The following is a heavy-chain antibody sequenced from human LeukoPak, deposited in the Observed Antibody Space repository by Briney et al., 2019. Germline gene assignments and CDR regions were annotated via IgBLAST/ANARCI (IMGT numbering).Heavy chain of an antibody. J-gene: IGHJ4*02. CDR3: ARGSPPRRNYDSRGYYSYYFDY. CDR2: ISAYNGNT. Sequence: VASVKVSCKASGYTFTSYGISWVRQAPGQGLEWMGWISAYNGNTNYAQKLQGRVTMTTDTSTSTAYMELRSLRSDDTAVYYCARGSPPRRNYDSRGYYSYYFDYWGQGTLVTVSS. CDR1: GYTFTSYG. D-gene: IGHD3-22*01. V-gene: IGHV1-18*01.